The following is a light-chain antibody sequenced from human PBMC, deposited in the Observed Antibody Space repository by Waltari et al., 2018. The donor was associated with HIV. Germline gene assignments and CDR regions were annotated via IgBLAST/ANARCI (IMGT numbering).Light chain of an antibody. CDR2: DVS. J-gene: IGLJ2*01. CDR1: SRDVGGYNY. V-gene: IGLV2-14*03. Sequence: QSALTQPASVFGSPGQSITISCTGTSRDVGGYNYVSWYQHHPGKAPKLMIYDVSNRPSGVSNRFSGSKSGNTASLTISGLQAEDEADYYCNSYTTSSTLHVVFGGGTKLTVL. CDR3: NSYTTSSTLHVV.